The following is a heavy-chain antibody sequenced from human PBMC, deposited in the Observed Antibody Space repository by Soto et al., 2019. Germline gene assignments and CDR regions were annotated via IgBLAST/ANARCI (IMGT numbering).Heavy chain of an antibody. V-gene: IGHV3-23*01. Sequence: GGSLRLSCAASGFTFNNYAMGWVRQAPGQGLEWVSAITGSGSDTYYLDSVKGRFTISRDNSKNTLYLQMNSLRAEDAAIYYCAKLGSSTWSPHYYFDYWGQGNLVTVSS. CDR3: AKLGSSTWSPHYYFDY. J-gene: IGHJ4*02. CDR1: GFTFNNYA. D-gene: IGHD2-2*01. CDR2: ITGSGSDT.